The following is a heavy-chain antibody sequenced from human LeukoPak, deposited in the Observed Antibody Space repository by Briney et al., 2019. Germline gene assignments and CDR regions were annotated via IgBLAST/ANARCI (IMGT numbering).Heavy chain of an antibody. J-gene: IGHJ5*02. Sequence: SETLSLTCTVSGGSISSYYWSWIRQPPGKGLEWIGYIYYSGSTKYNPSLKSRVTISLDTSKNQFSLKLTSVTAADTAVFYCARTQYSSPLLWFDPWGQGTLVTVSS. D-gene: IGHD6-6*01. CDR2: IYYSGST. CDR1: GGSISSYY. V-gene: IGHV4-59*01. CDR3: ARTQYSSPLLWFDP.